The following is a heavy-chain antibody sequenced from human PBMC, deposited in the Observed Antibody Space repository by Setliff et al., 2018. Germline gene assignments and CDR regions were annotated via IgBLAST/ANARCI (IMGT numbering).Heavy chain of an antibody. CDR3: ARGGTFRYFDY. Sequence: SETLSLTCAAYGGTFSDYYWTWIRQPPGKGLEWVGEINHRGSTTYNPSLKSRVTISVDASKNQFSLRLISVTAADTAVYYCARGGTFRYFDYWGQGTPVTVSS. CDR1: GGTFSDYY. V-gene: IGHV4-34*01. J-gene: IGHJ4*02. CDR2: INHRGST.